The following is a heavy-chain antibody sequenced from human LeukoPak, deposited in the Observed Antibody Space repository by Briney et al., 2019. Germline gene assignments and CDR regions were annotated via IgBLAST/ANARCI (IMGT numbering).Heavy chain of an antibody. V-gene: IGHV3-7*01. CDR2: IKQDGSEK. J-gene: IGHJ3*02. CDR3: VRPLRSPGAWDAFGI. CDR1: GFTFSNYW. Sequence: PGGSLRLSCAASGFTFSNYWMSWVRQAPGKGLEWVANIKQDGSEKYYVDSVKGRFTISRDNAKNSLYLQMNSLRAEDTAVYYCVRPLRSPGAWDAFGIWGQGTMVTVSS. D-gene: IGHD1-26*01.